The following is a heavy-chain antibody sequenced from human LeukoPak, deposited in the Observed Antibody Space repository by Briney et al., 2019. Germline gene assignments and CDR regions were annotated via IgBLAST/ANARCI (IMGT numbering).Heavy chain of an antibody. J-gene: IGHJ4*02. D-gene: IGHD1-26*01. CDR1: GYSFSTHW. CDR3: ARDLIVGRYPLLGY. Sequence: ASVKVSCKASGYSFSTHWMHWVRQAPGQGLEWMGIINPSGGFTSYAQKLQGRVTVTRDMSTSTVYMELSNLRSEDTAVYYCARDLIVGRYPLLGYWGQGTLVTVSS. CDR2: INPSGGFT. V-gene: IGHV1-46*01.